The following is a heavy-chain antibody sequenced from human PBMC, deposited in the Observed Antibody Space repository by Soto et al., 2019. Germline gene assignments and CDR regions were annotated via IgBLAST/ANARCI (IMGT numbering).Heavy chain of an antibody. D-gene: IGHD5-12*01. V-gene: IGHV4-31*03. J-gene: IGHJ4*02. CDR1: GGSISSGGYY. Sequence: SETLSLTCTVSGGSISSGGYYWSWIRQHPGKGLEWIGYIYYSGITYYNPSLKSRVTISVDTSKNQFSLKLSSVTAADTAVYYCARSRDGYNYFDSWGQGAQVTVSS. CDR3: ARSRDGYNYFDS. CDR2: IYYSGIT.